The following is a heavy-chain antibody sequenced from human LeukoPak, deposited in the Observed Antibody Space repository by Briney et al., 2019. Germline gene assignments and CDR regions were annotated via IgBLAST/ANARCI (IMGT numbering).Heavy chain of an antibody. CDR1: GGSIITYS. CDR3: ARGFGSSSFGY. J-gene: IGHJ4*02. Sequence: SETLSLTCTVSGGSIITYSWSWIRQPPGKGLEWIGYIYYSGSTSYNPSLRSRVTISADTSKTQFSLNLRSVTAADTAVYYCARGFGSSSFGYWGQGTLVTVSS. D-gene: IGHD6-6*01. CDR2: IYYSGST. V-gene: IGHV4-59*01.